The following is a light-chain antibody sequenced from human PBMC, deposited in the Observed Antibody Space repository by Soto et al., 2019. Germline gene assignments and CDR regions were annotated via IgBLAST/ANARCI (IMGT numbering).Light chain of an antibody. Sequence: EIVMTQSPATLSVSPGERATLSCRASQSVSSNLVWYQQKPGQAPRLLIYGASTMATGIPARFSGSGSETDFTLTISSLQSEDFAVYYCQQYNNWPPWTFGQGTKVDIK. CDR2: GAS. CDR1: QSVSSN. CDR3: QQYNNWPPWT. J-gene: IGKJ1*01. V-gene: IGKV3-15*01.